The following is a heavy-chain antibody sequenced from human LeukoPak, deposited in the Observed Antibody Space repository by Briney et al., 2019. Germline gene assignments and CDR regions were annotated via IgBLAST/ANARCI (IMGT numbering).Heavy chain of an antibody. CDR3: ASGASTYYSDAGYYFDY. J-gene: IGHJ4*02. CDR2: INPNSGGT. D-gene: IGHD3-22*01. Sequence: ASVKVSCKASGYTFTDSYIHWVRQAPGQGLEWMGWINPNSGGTNYAQKFQGRVTMTRDTSINTAYMELSRLTSDDTAVYYCASGASTYYSDAGYYFDYWGQGILVTVSS. V-gene: IGHV1-2*02. CDR1: GYTFTDSY.